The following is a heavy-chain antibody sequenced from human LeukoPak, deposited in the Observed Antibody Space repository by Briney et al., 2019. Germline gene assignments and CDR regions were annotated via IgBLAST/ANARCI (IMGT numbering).Heavy chain of an antibody. J-gene: IGHJ4*02. D-gene: IGHD6-6*01. CDR3: ARENSRGYSSSSDY. CDR2: IRFNGTDT. CDR1: GFTFSNYG. Sequence: GGSLRLSCLASGFTFSNYGMHWVRQAPCKGLEWVALIRFNGTDTYYADSVRGRFTISRDNSKSTLYLQMNSLRAEDTAVYYCARENSRGYSSSSDYWGQGTLVTVSS. V-gene: IGHV3-30*02.